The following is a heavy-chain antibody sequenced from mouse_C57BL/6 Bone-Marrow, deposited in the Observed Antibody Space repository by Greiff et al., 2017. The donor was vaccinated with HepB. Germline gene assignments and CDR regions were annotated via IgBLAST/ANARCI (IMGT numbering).Heavy chain of an antibody. V-gene: IGHV2-2*01. CDR3: ARNGYGNSCYYAMDY. CDR2: IWSGGST. CDR1: GFSLTSYG. Sequence: QVQLQQSGPGLVQPSQSLSITCTVSGFSLTSYGVHWVRQSPGKGLEWLGVIWSGGSTDYNAAFISRLSISKDNSKSQVFFKMNSLQADDTALYYCARNGYGNSCYYAMDYWGQGTSVTVSS. J-gene: IGHJ4*01. D-gene: IGHD2-1*01.